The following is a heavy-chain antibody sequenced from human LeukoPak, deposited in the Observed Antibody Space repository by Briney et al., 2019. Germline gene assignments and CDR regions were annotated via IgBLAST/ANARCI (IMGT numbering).Heavy chain of an antibody. J-gene: IGHJ4*02. CDR3: ARVTTGSSSLFDY. D-gene: IGHD6-6*01. CDR1: GGSISSVSYY. V-gene: IGHV4-61*02. CDR2: IYSSGST. Sequence: SSETLSLTCTVSGGSISSVSYYWSWIRQPAGKGLEWIGRIYSSGSTNYNPSLKSRVIISVDTSKDQFSLKLNSVTAADTAVYYCARVTTGSSSLFDYWGQRTLLTVSS.